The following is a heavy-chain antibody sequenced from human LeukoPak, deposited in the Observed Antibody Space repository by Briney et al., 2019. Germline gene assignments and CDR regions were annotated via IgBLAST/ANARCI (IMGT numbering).Heavy chain of an antibody. CDR1: GDSICSHY. Sequence: SETLSLPCTVSGDSICSHYWNWMRQPPGKGLEWIGNIYYSGSTDYNPSLKSRVTITLDTSKNLISLRLSSVTAGDTAVYHCARDRGPYWYFDLWGRGTLVTVSS. D-gene: IGHD5-24*01. J-gene: IGHJ2*01. V-gene: IGHV4-59*11. CDR2: IYYSGST. CDR3: ARDRGPYWYFDL.